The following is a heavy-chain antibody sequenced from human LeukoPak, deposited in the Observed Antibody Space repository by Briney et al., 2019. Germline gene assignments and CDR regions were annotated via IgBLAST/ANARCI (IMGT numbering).Heavy chain of an antibody. D-gene: IGHD6-13*01. CDR1: GGSFSGYY. CDR2: INHSGST. CDR3: ARGYFSSRVLYLFLP. Sequence: SETLSLTCAVYGGSFSGYYWSWIRQPPGKGLEWIGEINHSGSTNYNPSLKGRVTISVDTSKNQFSLKLSSVTAADTAVYYCARGYFSSRVLYLFLPWAQGTLVSVSS. J-gene: IGHJ5*02. V-gene: IGHV4-34*01.